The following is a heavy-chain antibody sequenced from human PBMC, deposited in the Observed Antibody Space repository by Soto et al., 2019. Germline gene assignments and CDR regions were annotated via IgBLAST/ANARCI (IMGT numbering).Heavy chain of an antibody. J-gene: IGHJ6*02. CDR1: SGSISSSDYY. V-gene: IGHV4-61*08. Sequence: SETLSLTCSVSSGSISSSDYYWSWVRQPPGKGLEWIGYMYYRGSTNYNPSLKSRVTISVDTSKNQLSLKLNSVTAADTAVYYCARAVFRYSSSTTSYYYGLDVWGQGTTVTVSS. D-gene: IGHD6-19*01. CDR2: MYYRGST. CDR3: ARAVFRYSSSTTSYYYGLDV.